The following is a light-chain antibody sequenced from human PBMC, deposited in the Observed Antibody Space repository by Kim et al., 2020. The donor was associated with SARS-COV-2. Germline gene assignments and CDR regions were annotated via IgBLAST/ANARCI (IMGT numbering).Light chain of an antibody. CDR1: QSVLYRGTDKSY. CDR2: WAS. V-gene: IGKV4-1*01. CDR3: QQYSSSPIT. J-gene: IGKJ5*01. Sequence: IVMTQSPDSLAVSLGETATIHCKSSQSVLYRGTDKSYLAWYQQKPEQPPRLLIYWASTRVFGVPDRFSGGGSGTDFTLTIGSLQAEDVSFYYCQQYSSSPITFGQGTRLEI.